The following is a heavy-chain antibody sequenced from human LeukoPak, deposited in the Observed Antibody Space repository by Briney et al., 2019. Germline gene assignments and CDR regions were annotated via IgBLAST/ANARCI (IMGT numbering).Heavy chain of an antibody. J-gene: IGHJ4*02. Sequence: ASVKVSCKASGYTFTGYYLHWVRQAPGQGLEWMRWINPNSGGTNYAQKFQGRVTMTRDTSISTAYMELSRLRSDDTAVYYCARDPGDYGGNRFDYWGQGTLVTISS. CDR2: INPNSGGT. CDR3: ARDPGDYGGNRFDY. CDR1: GYTFTGYY. V-gene: IGHV1-2*02. D-gene: IGHD4-23*01.